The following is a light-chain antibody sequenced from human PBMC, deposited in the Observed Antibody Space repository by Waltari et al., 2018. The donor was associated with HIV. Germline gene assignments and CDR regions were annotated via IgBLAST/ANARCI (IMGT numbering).Light chain of an antibody. CDR1: QSVSSN. J-gene: IGKJ1*01. V-gene: IGKV3-15*01. Sequence: EIVMTQSPASLSVSPGERATLSCRASQSVSSNLAWYQQRPGQAPRPLIYGASTRATGIPARFSGSGSGTEFALTISSLQSEDFAVYYCQQYSDWPPGTFGQGTNVEIK. CDR3: QQYSDWPPGT. CDR2: GAS.